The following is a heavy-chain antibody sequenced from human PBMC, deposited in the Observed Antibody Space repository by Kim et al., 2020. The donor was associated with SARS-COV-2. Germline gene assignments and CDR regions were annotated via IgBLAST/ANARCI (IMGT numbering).Heavy chain of an antibody. V-gene: IGHV1-46*01. CDR3: ARGIGGYSPPDTRFDP. D-gene: IGHD3-22*01. J-gene: IGHJ5*02. CDR1: GYTFTSYY. CDR2: INPSGGST. Sequence: ASVKVSCKASGYTFTSYYMHWVRQAPGQGLEWMGIINPSGGSTSYAQKFQGRVTMTRDTSTSTVYMELSSLRSEDTAVYYCARGIGGYSPPDTRFDPWGQGTLVTVSS.